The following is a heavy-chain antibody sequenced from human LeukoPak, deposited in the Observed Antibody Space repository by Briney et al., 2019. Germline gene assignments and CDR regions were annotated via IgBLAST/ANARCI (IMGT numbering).Heavy chain of an antibody. J-gene: IGHJ4*02. V-gene: IGHV4-39*01. CDR2: IYYSGST. CDR3: ARVVRYYYDSSGYASKYYFDY. D-gene: IGHD3-22*01. CDR1: GGSISSSSYY. Sequence: SETLSLTCTVSGGSISSSSYYWGWIRQPPGKGLEWIGSIYYSGSTYYNPSLKSRVTISVDTSKNQFSLKLSSVTAADTAVYYCARVVRYYYDSSGYASKYYFDYWGQGTLVTVSS.